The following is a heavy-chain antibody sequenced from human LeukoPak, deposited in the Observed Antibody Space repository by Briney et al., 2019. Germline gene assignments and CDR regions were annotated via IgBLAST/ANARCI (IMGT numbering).Heavy chain of an antibody. CDR3: ARGARYYYDSSGYYVKYDAFDI. V-gene: IGHV4-39*07. CDR2: IYYSGST. Sequence: SETLSLTCTVSGGSINNSYWGWIRQPPGKGLEWIGSIYYSGSTYYNPSLKSRVTISVDTSKNQFSLKLSSVTAADTAVYYCARGARYYYDSSGYYVKYDAFDIWGQGTMVTVSS. CDR1: GGSINNSY. D-gene: IGHD3-22*01. J-gene: IGHJ3*02.